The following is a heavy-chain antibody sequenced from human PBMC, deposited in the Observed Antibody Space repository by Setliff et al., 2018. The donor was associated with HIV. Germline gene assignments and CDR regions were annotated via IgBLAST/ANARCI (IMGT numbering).Heavy chain of an antibody. J-gene: IGHJ6*02. D-gene: IGHD6-19*01. CDR1: GFTFSSYG. Sequence: GESLKISCAASGFTFSSYGLHWVRQAPNKGLEWVAFIRFDGSNQYYADSVKGRFTISRDNSKNTLYLQMNSLRAEDTAVYYFAKDWQWQRPCYGMNIWGHGTQVTVSS. CDR2: IRFDGSNQ. V-gene: IGHV3-30*02. CDR3: AKDWQWQRPCYGMNI.